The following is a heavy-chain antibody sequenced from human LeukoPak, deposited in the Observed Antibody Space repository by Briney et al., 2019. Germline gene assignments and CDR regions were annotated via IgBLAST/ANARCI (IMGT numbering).Heavy chain of an antibody. CDR1: GFTFSTYA. Sequence: PGGSLRLSCAASGFTFSTYAMSWVRQAPGKGLEWVSAISGSGGSTYYADSVKGRFTISRDNSKNTLYLQMNSLRAEDTAVYYCAKDRYDYVWGSYRPERAWGQGTLVTVSS. V-gene: IGHV3-23*01. J-gene: IGHJ4*02. D-gene: IGHD3-16*02. CDR3: AKDRYDYVWGSYRPERA. CDR2: ISGSGGST.